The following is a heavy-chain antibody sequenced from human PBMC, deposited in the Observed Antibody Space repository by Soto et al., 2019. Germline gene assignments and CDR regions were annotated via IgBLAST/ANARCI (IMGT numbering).Heavy chain of an antibody. CDR2: ISPSFGTA. CDR3: ARDGYYSDSSGSYYYFDY. D-gene: IGHD3-22*01. Sequence: QVQLVQSGAEVKKPGSSVKVSCKASGGTFSSYAISWVRQAPGQGLEWMGGISPSFGTANYAQKFQGRVTITADASTTTAYMGLSSLRSEDTAVYYCARDGYYSDSSGSYYYFDYWGQGTVVPVSS. J-gene: IGHJ4*02. CDR1: GGTFSSYA. V-gene: IGHV1-69*12.